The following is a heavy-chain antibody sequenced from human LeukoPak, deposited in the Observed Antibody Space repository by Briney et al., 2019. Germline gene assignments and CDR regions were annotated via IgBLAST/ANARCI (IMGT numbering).Heavy chain of an antibody. CDR1: GFSFSSYS. CDR2: ITASSTAI. D-gene: IGHD3-9*01. J-gene: IGHJ4*02. V-gene: IGHV3-21*01. CDR3: ARTYYDILTGYNPYFDY. Sequence: GGSLRLSCAASGFSFSSYSMKWVRQAPGKGLEWVSSITASSTAIYSADSVKGRFTISRDNAKNFLYLQMNSLRAEDTAVYYCARTYYDILTGYNPYFDYWGQGILVTVSS.